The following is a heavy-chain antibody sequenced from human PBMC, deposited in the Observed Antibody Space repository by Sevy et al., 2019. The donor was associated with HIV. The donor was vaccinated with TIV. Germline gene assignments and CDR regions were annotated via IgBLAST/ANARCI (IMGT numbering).Heavy chain of an antibody. D-gene: IGHD6-19*01. Sequence: GGSLRLSCAASGFTFSSYGMHWVCQAPGKGLEWVAVISYDGSNKYYADSVKGRFTISRDNSKNTLYLQMNSLRAEDTAVYYCASTGYSSGVTDGAFDIWGQGTMVTVSS. CDR1: GFTFSSYG. CDR3: ASTGYSSGVTDGAFDI. J-gene: IGHJ3*02. V-gene: IGHV3-30*03. CDR2: ISYDGSNK.